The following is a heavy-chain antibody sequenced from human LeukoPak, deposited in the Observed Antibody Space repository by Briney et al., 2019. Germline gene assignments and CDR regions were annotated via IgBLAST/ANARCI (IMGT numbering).Heavy chain of an antibody. CDR3: ASRPYYHYGMDV. J-gene: IGHJ6*02. V-gene: IGHV4-59*01. Sequence: PSETLSLTCTVSGGSISSYYWSWIRQPPGKGLEWIGYIYYSGSTNYNPSLKSRVTVSVDTSKNQFSLKLSSVTAADTAVYYCASRPYYHYGMDVWGQGTTVTVSS. CDR2: IYYSGST. CDR1: GGSISSYY.